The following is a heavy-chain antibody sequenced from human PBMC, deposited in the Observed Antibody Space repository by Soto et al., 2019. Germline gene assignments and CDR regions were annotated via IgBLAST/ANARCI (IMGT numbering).Heavy chain of an antibody. Sequence: ASVKVSCKASGYTFTSYGISWVRQAPGQGLEWMGWISAYNGNTNYAQRLQGRVTMTTDTSTSTAYMELRSLRSDDTAVYYCARGEWPDYYYYYMDVWGKGTTVTVSS. CDR1: GYTFTSYG. D-gene: IGHD3-3*01. CDR3: ARGEWPDYYYYYMDV. CDR2: ISAYNGNT. V-gene: IGHV1-18*01. J-gene: IGHJ6*03.